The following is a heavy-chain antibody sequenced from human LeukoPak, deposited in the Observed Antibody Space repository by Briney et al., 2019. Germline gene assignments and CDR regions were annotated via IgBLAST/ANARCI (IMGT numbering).Heavy chain of an antibody. Sequence: SETLSLTCAVYGGSFSDHYWSWIRQPPGKGLEWIGEINHGGRTNYSPSLKSRVTISVDTSKNQFSLRLTSVTAADTAMYYCATQGGYNFGASASWGQGTLVTVFS. CDR2: INHGGRT. CDR1: GGSFSDHY. J-gene: IGHJ5*02. D-gene: IGHD5-18*01. V-gene: IGHV4-34*01. CDR3: ATQGGYNFGASAS.